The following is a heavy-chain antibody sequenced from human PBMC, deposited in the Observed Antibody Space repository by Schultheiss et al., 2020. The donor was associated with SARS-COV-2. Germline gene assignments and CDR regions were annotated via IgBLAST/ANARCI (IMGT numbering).Heavy chain of an antibody. D-gene: IGHD2-15*01. V-gene: IGHV3-74*01. J-gene: IGHJ4*02. CDR3: ASQGYCSGGNCYSNG. Sequence: GGFLRLSCVASGFTFSNYWMHWVRQAPGKGLVWVSRINSDGSSSSYADSVKGRFTISRDNGKDTLFLHMNRLRAEDTAVYYCASQGYCSGGNCYSNGWGQGTLVTVSS. CDR1: GFTFSNYW. CDR2: INSDGSSS.